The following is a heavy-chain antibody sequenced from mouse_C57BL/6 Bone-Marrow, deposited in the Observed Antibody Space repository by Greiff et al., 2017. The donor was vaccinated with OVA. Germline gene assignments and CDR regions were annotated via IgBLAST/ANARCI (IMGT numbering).Heavy chain of an antibody. CDR2: IDPENGDT. Sequence: VQLQQSGAELVRPGASVKLSSTASGFNIKDDYMHWVKQRPEQGLEWIGWIDPENGDTEYASKFQGKATITADTSSNTAYLQLSSLTSEDTAVYYCTRYDYDVDYWGQGTTLTVSS. CDR1: GFNIKDDY. J-gene: IGHJ2*01. V-gene: IGHV14-4*01. CDR3: TRYDYDVDY. D-gene: IGHD2-4*01.